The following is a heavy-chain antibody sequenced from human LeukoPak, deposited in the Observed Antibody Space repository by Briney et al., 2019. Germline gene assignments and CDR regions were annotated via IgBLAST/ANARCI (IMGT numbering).Heavy chain of an antibody. CDR1: GFSFTAYS. J-gene: IGHJ4*02. CDR2: IHPHSGGT. Sequence: ASVKVSCKASGFSFTAYSIVWARRAPGQGIEWMGWIHPHSGGTAYGKTFQGRVTMTRDTSISTAYMERNSLGSDDAVVYYGARLATGYSLSYWGQGTLVTVSS. CDR3: ARLATGYSLSY. V-gene: IGHV1-2*02. D-gene: IGHD5-18*01.